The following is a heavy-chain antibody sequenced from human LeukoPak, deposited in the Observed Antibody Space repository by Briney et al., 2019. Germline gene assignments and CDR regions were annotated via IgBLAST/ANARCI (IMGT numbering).Heavy chain of an antibody. J-gene: IGHJ6*02. V-gene: IGHV1-69*04. D-gene: IGHD5-24*01. CDR3: ARVLQDGDTTTLWYYYGMDV. Sequence: SVKVSCKASGGTFSSYAISWVRQAPGQGLEWMGRIIPILGIANYAQKFQGRVTITADKSTSTAYMELSSLRSEDTAVYYCARVLQDGDTTTLWYYYGMDVWGQGTAVTVSS. CDR2: IIPILGIA. CDR1: GGTFSSYA.